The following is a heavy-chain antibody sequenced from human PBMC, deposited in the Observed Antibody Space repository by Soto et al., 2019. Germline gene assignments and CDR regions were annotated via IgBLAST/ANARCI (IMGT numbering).Heavy chain of an antibody. V-gene: IGHV4-61*01. J-gene: IGHJ4*02. CDR3: ARGWDANS. Sequence: PSETLSLTCTVSGASVSSGNQYWSWIRQPPGKRLEWIGFIYNSVITNYSPSLKGRVSISADTSRNQFSLKVTSVTAADTAVYYCARGWDANSWGQGALVTVSS. D-gene: IGHD6-19*01. CDR1: GASVSSGNQY. CDR2: IYNSVIT.